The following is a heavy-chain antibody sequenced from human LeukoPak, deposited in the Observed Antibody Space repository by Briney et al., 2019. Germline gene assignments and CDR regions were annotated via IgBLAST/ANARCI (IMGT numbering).Heavy chain of an antibody. CDR1: GFTFSNYG. V-gene: IGHV3-48*02. J-gene: IGHJ4*02. D-gene: IGHD5-12*01. Sequence: HTGGSLRLSCAASGFTFSNYGMNWVRQAPGKGLEWVSYISSGSDAIYYADSVKGRFSISRDNAKNSLYLEMNSLRDEDTAVYFCARAMRSGYDYWGQGTLVIVSS. CDR2: ISSGSDAI. CDR3: ARAMRSGYDY.